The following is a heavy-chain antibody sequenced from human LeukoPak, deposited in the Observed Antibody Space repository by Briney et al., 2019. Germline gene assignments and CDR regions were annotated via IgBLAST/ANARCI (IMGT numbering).Heavy chain of an antibody. V-gene: IGHV1-18*01. CDR2: ISACNGNT. D-gene: IGHD6-13*01. J-gene: IGHJ4*02. CDR3: ARDRYSSSWAPFDY. CDR1: GYTFTSYG. Sequence: GASVKVSCKASGYTFTSYGISWVRQAPGQGLEWMGWISACNGNTNYAQKLQGRVTMTTDTSTSTAYMELRSLRSDDTAVYYCARDRYSSSWAPFDYWGQGTLVTVSS.